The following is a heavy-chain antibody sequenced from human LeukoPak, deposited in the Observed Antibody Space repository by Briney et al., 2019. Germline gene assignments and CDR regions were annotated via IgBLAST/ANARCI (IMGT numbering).Heavy chain of an antibody. CDR1: GFTFSSYS. CDR2: ISSSSSYI. D-gene: IGHD3-22*01. J-gene: IGHJ4*02. V-gene: IGHV3-21*01. Sequence: GGSLRLSCAASGFTFSSYSMNWVRQAPGKGLEWVSSISSSSSYIYYADSVKGRFTISRDNAKNSLYLQMNGLRAEDTAVYYCARDGDSSGYYVVSYWGQGTLVTVSS. CDR3: ARDGDSSGYYVVSY.